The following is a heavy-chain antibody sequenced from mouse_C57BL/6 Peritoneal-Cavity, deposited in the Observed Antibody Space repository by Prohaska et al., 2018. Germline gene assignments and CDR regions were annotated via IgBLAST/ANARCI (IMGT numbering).Heavy chain of an antibody. CDR2: ISYDGSN. J-gene: IGHJ4*01. CDR1: GYSITSGYY. CDR3: ARDLWD. Sequence: DVQLQESGPGLVKPSQSLSLTCSVTGYSITSGYYWNWIRQFPGNKLEWMGYISYDGSNNYNPSLKNRISITRDTSKNQFFLKLNSVTTEDTATYYCARDLWDWGQGTSVTVSS. V-gene: IGHV3-6*01.